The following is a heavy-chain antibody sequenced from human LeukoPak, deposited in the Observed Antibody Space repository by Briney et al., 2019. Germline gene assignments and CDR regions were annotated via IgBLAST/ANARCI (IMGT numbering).Heavy chain of an antibody. CDR2: ISYDGSNK. CDR1: GFTFSSYG. V-gene: IGHV3-30*18. Sequence: GGSLRLSCAASGFTFSSYGMHWVRQAPGKGLEWVAVISYDGSNKYYADSVKGRFTISRDNSKNTLYLQMNSLRAEDTAVYYCAKDNWETVAPGYFDYRGQGTLVTVSS. CDR3: AKDNWETVAPGYFDY. J-gene: IGHJ4*02. D-gene: IGHD6-19*01.